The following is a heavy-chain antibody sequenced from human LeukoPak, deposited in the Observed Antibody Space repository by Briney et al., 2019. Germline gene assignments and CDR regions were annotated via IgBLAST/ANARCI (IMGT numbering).Heavy chain of an antibody. CDR2: ISFDGSKK. CDR3: ARDLGVEGRYYYFDY. Sequence: GGSLRLSCAASGFTFSTYAIHWVRQAPGKGLEWVAVISFDGSKKYYADSVKGRFTISRDNSKNTLYLQMNSLGAEGTAVYYCARDLGVEGRYYYFDYWGQGTLVTVSS. V-gene: IGHV3-30-3*01. D-gene: IGHD1-1*01. J-gene: IGHJ4*02. CDR1: GFTFSTYA.